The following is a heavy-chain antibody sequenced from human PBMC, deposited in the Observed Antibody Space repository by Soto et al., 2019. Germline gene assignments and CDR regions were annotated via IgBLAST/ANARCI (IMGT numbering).Heavy chain of an antibody. CDR1: GGSFSGYY. V-gene: IGHV4-34*01. CDR2: INHSGST. CDR3: ARGRRARFEVVRSGWYYFDY. D-gene: IGHD6-19*01. J-gene: IGHJ4*02. Sequence: PSETLSLTCAVYGGSFSGYYWGWIRPPPGKGLEWIGEINHSGSTNYNPSLKSRVTISVDTPKNQFSLKLSSVTAADTAVYYCARGRRARFEVVRSGWYYFDYWGQGTLVTVSS.